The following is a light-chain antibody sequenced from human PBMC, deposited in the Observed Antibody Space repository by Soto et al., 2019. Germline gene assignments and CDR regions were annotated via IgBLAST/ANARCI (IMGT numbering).Light chain of an antibody. CDR3: GSYTSSSTVV. Sequence: QSALTQPASVSGSPGQSITISCTGTSSDVGVYNYVSWYQQHPGKAPKLMIYEVSNRPSGVSNRFSGSKSGNTASLTISGLQAEDEADYYCGSYTSSSTVVFGGGTRLTVL. CDR2: EVS. V-gene: IGLV2-14*01. J-gene: IGLJ2*01. CDR1: SSDVGVYNY.